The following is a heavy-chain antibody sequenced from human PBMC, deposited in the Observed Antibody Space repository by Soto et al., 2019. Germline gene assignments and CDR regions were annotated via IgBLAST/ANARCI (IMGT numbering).Heavy chain of an antibody. J-gene: IGHJ6*03. CDR3: ARLSGGSHNTANTQYYYYYYMDV. CDR1: GGSISSSSYY. Sequence: SETLSLTCTVSGGSISSSSYYWGWIRQPPGKGLEWIGSIYYSGSTNYNPSLKSRVTISVDTSKNQFSLKLSSVTAADTAVYYCARLSGGSHNTANTQYYYYYYMDVWGKGTTVTVSS. CDR2: IYYSGST. D-gene: IGHD2-15*01. V-gene: IGHV4-39*07.